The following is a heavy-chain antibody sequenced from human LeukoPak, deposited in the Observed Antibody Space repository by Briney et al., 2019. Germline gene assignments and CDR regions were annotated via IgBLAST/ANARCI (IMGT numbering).Heavy chain of an antibody. CDR2: INPSGGST. CDR3: ARDRSTYYDFWSGYQDAFDI. D-gene: IGHD3-3*01. J-gene: IGHJ3*02. V-gene: IGHV1-46*01. CDR1: GYTFTSYY. Sequence: GASVKVSCKASGYTFTSYYMHWVRQAPGQGLEWMGIINPSGGSTSYAQKFQGRVTMTRDMSTSTVYMELSSLRSEDTAVYYCARDRSTYYDFWSGYQDAFDIWGQGTMVTVSS.